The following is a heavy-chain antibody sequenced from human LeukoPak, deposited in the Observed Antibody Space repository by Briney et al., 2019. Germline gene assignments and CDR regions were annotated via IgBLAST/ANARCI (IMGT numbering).Heavy chain of an antibody. V-gene: IGHV4-39*01. Sequence: SETLSLTCTVSGGSISSSSYYWGWIRQPPGKGLEWIGSIYYSGSTYYNPSLKSRVTISVDTSKNQFSLKLSSVTAADTAVYYCARHPIAVAGTSWFDPWGQGTLVTVSP. J-gene: IGHJ5*02. CDR1: GGSISSSSYY. CDR3: ARHPIAVAGTSWFDP. CDR2: IYYSGST. D-gene: IGHD6-19*01.